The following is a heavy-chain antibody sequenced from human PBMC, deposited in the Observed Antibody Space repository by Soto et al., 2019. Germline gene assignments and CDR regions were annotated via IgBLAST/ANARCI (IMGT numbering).Heavy chain of an antibody. CDR3: ATVAQHLIYYYCMDV. V-gene: IGHV1-24*01. J-gene: IGHJ6*01. D-gene: IGHD2-15*01. CDR1: GYTLSDLS. Sequence: QVQLVQSGAEVKKPGASVKVSCKVSGYTLSDLSMHWVRQAPGKGLEWMGGFDPEDGEAIYAQKLQGRVTMTDDTSTDTSYMELRSLRSEDTAVYFCATVAQHLIYYYCMDVWGQGTTVTVSS. CDR2: FDPEDGEA.